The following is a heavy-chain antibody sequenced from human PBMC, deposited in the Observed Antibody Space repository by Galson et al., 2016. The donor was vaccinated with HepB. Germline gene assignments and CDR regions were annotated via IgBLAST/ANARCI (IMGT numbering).Heavy chain of an antibody. CDR1: GFTVYGNY. CDR3: ARVVGFWNGYSYLFHGLDV. Sequence: SLRLSCAASGFTVYGNYMSWVRQAPGKGLEWVSMIYSRGDTYYADSVKGRSTISRDFSKNTVSLQIDSLTAEDTALYYCARVVGFWNGYSYLFHGLDVWGQGTTVTVSS. V-gene: IGHV3-53*01. CDR2: IYSRGDT. J-gene: IGHJ6*02. D-gene: IGHD3-3*01.